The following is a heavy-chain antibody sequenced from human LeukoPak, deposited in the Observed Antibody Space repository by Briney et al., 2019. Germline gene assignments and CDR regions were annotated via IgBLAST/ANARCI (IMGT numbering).Heavy chain of an antibody. Sequence: GASVKVSCKASGYTFTSYGISWVRQAPGQGLEWMGWISAYNGNTNYAQKLQGRVTMTTDTSTSTAYTELRSLRSDDTAVYYCARRGLNYDFWSGYRNWFDPWGQGTLVTVSS. CDR3: ARRGLNYDFWSGYRNWFDP. CDR2: ISAYNGNT. J-gene: IGHJ5*02. CDR1: GYTFTSYG. V-gene: IGHV1-18*01. D-gene: IGHD3-3*01.